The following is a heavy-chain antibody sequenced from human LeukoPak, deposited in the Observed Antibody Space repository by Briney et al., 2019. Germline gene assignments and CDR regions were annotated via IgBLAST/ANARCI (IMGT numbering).Heavy chain of an antibody. D-gene: IGHD6-13*01. CDR3: ARVRYSSSWYPPYYYYMDV. J-gene: IGHJ6*03. Sequence: SETLSLTCTVSGGSISSSIYYWDWIRQPPGKGLEWIGSIYYSESTYYNPSLKSRVTISVDTSKNQFSLKLSSVTAADTAVYYCARVRYSSSWYPPYYYYMDVWGKGTTVTVSS. CDR2: IYYSEST. CDR1: GGSISSSIYY. V-gene: IGHV4-39*07.